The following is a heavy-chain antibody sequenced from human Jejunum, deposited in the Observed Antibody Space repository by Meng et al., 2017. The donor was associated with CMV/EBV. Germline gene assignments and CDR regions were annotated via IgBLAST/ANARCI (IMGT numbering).Heavy chain of an antibody. CDR1: GFTFSDYY. V-gene: IGHV3-11*01. CDR3: ARDYGD. D-gene: IGHD3-16*01. CDR2: VSTGESTI. Sequence: SLKISCSASGFTFSDYYMTWIRQAPGQGLEWVAYVSTGESTIYYTDSVKGRFTISRDNAKNSLYLQMNSLRAEDTAVYYCARDYGDWGQGTLVTVSS. J-gene: IGHJ4*02.